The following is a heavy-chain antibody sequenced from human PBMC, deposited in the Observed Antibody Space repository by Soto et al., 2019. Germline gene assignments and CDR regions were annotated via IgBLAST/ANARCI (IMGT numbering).Heavy chain of an antibody. CDR3: AKVLYTAMVTQCYFDY. D-gene: IGHD5-18*01. J-gene: IGHJ4*02. V-gene: IGHV3-23*01. Sequence: GGSLRISCAASGFTVSSYAMSGVRQAPGKGLEWVSAISGSGGSTYYADSVKGRFTISRDNSKNTLYLQMNSLRAEDTAVYYCAKVLYTAMVTQCYFDYWGQGTLVTVSS. CDR2: ISGSGGST. CDR1: GFTVSSYA.